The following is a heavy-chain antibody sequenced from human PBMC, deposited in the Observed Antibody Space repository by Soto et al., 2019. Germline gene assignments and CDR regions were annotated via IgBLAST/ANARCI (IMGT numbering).Heavy chain of an antibody. D-gene: IGHD2-21*02. V-gene: IGHV3-74*01. CDR1: GFAFSSYW. Sequence: EVQLVESGGGLVQPGGSLRLSCAASGFAFSSYWMHWVRQAPGKGLVWVSRINSDGSSTNYADSVEGRFTISRDNAKNTLYLQMNSLRAEDTAVYYCARDQTAGDWFDPWGQGTLVTVSS. CDR2: INSDGSST. J-gene: IGHJ5*02. CDR3: ARDQTAGDWFDP.